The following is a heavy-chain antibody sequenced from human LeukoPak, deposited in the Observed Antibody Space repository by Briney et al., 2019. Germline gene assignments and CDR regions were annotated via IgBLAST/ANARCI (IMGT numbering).Heavy chain of an antibody. CDR2: ISKDGGNK. CDR1: GFTFDEHD. CDR3: AKRSGAPNNFDY. Sequence: GGSLRLSCAASGFTFDEHDMYWVRQVPGKGLEWVCLISKDGGNKHYADSVKGRFSISRYNNRNSLSLQMNSLRSEDTALYFCAKRSGAPNNFDYWGQGALVTVSS. J-gene: IGHJ4*02. V-gene: IGHV3-43*02. D-gene: IGHD1-1*01.